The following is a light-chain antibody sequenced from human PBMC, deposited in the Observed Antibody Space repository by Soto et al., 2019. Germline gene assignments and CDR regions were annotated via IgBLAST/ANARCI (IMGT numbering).Light chain of an antibody. Sequence: QSALTQPPSASGSPGQSVTISFTGTSSDVGGYNYVSWYQQHPGKAPKLMVYAVSTRPGGVPDRISGSKSGNTASLTVSGLQAEDEAEYYCSSYAGSNKVFGTGTKLTVL. CDR2: AVS. J-gene: IGLJ1*01. CDR1: SSDVGGYNY. V-gene: IGLV2-8*01. CDR3: SSYAGSNKV.